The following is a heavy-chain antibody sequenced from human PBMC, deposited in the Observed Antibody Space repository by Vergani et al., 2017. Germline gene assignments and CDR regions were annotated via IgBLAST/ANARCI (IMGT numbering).Heavy chain of an antibody. CDR2: ISGSGGST. Sequence: EVQLLESGGGLVQPGGSLRLSCAASGFTFSSYAMSWVRQAPGKGLEWVSAISGSGGSTYYADSVKCRFTISRDNSKNTLYLQMNSLRAEDTAVYYCAKNTGDYWMIDYWGQGTLVTVSS. V-gene: IGHV3-23*01. J-gene: IGHJ4*02. CDR3: AKNTGDYWMIDY. CDR1: GFTFSSYA. D-gene: IGHD4-17*01.